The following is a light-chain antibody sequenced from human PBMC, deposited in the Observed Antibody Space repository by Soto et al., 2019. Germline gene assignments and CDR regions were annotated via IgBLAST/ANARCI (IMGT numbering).Light chain of an antibody. J-gene: IGLJ1*01. Sequence: QSALTQPASVSGSPGQSITISCTGTSSDVGGYNYVSWYQQHPGKAPQLMIYDVSKRPSGVSIRFSGSKSGNKASLTISGLQAEDEADYYCSSYTSSSTLDSVFGPGTKLTVL. CDR2: DVS. V-gene: IGLV2-14*03. CDR1: SSDVGGYNY. CDR3: SSYTSSSTLDSV.